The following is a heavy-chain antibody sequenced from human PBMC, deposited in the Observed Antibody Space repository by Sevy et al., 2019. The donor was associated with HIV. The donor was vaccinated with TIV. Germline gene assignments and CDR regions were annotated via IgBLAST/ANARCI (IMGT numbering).Heavy chain of an antibody. D-gene: IGHD2-15*01. J-gene: IGHJ5*02. V-gene: IGHV3-30-3*01. Sequence: GGSLRLSCVASGFTFNDYALHWVHQAPGKGLEWVAIISSDGDNTYYADTVKGRFTISRDNSKNTVYLQMNRLRAEDTAFYYCVREGAPYRNIRYCSGNNCFYNWFDPWGQGTLVTVSS. CDR1: GFTFNDYA. CDR2: ISSDGDNT. CDR3: VREGAPYRNIRYCSGNNCFYNWFDP.